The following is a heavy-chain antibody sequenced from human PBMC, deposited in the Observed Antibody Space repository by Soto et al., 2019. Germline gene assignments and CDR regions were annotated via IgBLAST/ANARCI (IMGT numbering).Heavy chain of an antibody. CDR3: ARGEQYSGRIFDY. Sequence: PSRTLSLTCAITGDSVSSNSAGWSWVRQSPSRGLEWLGGTYYRSKWYYEYAVSVRGRITINPDTSKNQYSLQLNSVTPEDTAVYLCARGEQYSGRIFDYWGQGTLVTVSS. CDR2: TYYRSKWYY. J-gene: IGHJ4*01. CDR1: GDSVSSNSAG. D-gene: IGHD1-26*01. V-gene: IGHV6-1*01.